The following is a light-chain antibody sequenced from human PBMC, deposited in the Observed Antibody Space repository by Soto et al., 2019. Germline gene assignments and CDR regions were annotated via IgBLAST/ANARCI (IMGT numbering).Light chain of an antibody. V-gene: IGKV3-20*01. CDR2: GAS. Sequence: IVLTQSPGTLSLSPGDRATLSCRASQSVSSNYLGWYQQKPGQAPRLLLYGASSRAIGIPDRFSGSGSGTDFTLTISRLEPEDFAVYYCQQYDTSPLLTFGGGTKVEIK. CDR3: QQYDTSPLLT. J-gene: IGKJ4*01. CDR1: QSVSSNY.